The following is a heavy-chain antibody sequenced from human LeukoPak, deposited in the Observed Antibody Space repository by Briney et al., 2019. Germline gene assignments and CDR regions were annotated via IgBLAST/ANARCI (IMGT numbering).Heavy chain of an antibody. CDR1: GFTFSSYA. J-gene: IGHJ5*02. CDR3: ARGRDYDSSGYNNWFDP. D-gene: IGHD3-22*01. V-gene: IGHV3-23*01. CDR2: ISGSGGST. Sequence: GGALRLSCAASGFTFSSYAMSWVRQAPGKGLEWVSAISGSGGSTYYADSVKGRFTISRDNSKNTLYLQMNSLRAEDTAVYYCARGRDYDSSGYNNWFDPWGQGTLVTVSS.